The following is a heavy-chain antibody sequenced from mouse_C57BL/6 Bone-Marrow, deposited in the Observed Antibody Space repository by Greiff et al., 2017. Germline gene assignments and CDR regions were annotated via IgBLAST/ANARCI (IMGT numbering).Heavy chain of an antibody. D-gene: IGHD2-4*01. V-gene: IGHV3-6*01. CDR3: AREGRGLRRPYAMDY. J-gene: IGHJ4*01. CDR2: ISYDGSN. Sequence: VQLKESGPGLVKPSQSLSLTCSVTGYSITSGYYWNWIRQFPGNKLEWMGYISYDGSNNYNPSLKNRISITRDTSKNQFFLKLNSVTTEDTATYYCAREGRGLRRPYAMDYWGQGTSVTVSS. CDR1: GYSITSGYY.